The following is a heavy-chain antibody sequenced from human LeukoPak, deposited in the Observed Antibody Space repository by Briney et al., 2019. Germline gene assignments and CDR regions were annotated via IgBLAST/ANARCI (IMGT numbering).Heavy chain of an antibody. D-gene: IGHD3-22*01. CDR2: TYDRGST. CDR3: ARVRFFDSSVLTRKRSYYFDY. V-gene: IGHV4-39*07. Sequence: SETLSLTCTVSGGFISGNSYYWGWIRQPPGKGLEWIGSTYDRGSTYYNPSLKSRVTISIDTSKNQFSLKLSSVTAADTAVYYCARVRFFDSSVLTRKRSYYFDYWGQGTLVTVSS. J-gene: IGHJ4*02. CDR1: GGFISGNSYY.